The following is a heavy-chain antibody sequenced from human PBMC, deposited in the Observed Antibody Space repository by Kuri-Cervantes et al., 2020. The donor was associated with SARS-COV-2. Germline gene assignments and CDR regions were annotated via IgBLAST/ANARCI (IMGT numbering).Heavy chain of an antibody. Sequence: GGSLRLSCEASGISFSYYWMTWVRQTPGRGLEWVANIKQDGSEKYYVDSVKGRFTISRDNAGNSLFLQMNSLRSEDTAVYYCARDGARPFYYYYYYMDAWGKGTTVTVSS. CDR3: ARDGARPFYYYYYYMDA. CDR1: GISFSYYW. CDR2: IKQDGSEK. V-gene: IGHV3-7*01. J-gene: IGHJ6*03. D-gene: IGHD2/OR15-2a*01.